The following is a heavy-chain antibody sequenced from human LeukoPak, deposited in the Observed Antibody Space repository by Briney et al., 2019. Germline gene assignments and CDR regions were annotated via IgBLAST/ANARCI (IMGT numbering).Heavy chain of an antibody. D-gene: IGHD3-10*01. CDR3: ARDPGSGSFDY. CDR2: ITGSGGST. CDR1: GFSFSSYA. Sequence: GGSLRLSCAASGFSFSSYAMSWVRQAPGKGLEWVSVITGSGGSTYYADSVKGRFTISRDNSKNTLYLQMNSLRAEDTAVYYCARDPGSGSFDYWGQGTLVTVSS. V-gene: IGHV3-23*01. J-gene: IGHJ4*02.